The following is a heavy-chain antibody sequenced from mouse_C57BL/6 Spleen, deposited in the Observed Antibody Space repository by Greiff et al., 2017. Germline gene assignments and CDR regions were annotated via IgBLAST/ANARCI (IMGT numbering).Heavy chain of an antibody. D-gene: IGHD1-1*02. Sequence: EVQLQQSGPELVKPGASVKISCKASGYTFTDYYMNWVKQSHGKSLEWIGDINPNNGGTSYNQKFKSKATLTVDKSSSTAYLQLSSLTSEDAAVYYCASYGSLAYWGQGTLVTVSA. CDR2: INPNNGGT. CDR3: ASYGSLAY. V-gene: IGHV1-26*01. CDR1: GYTFTDYY. J-gene: IGHJ3*01.